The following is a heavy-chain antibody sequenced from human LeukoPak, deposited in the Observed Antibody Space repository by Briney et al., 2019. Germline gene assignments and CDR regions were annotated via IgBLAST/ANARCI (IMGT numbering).Heavy chain of an antibody. CDR1: GGSISSSRHY. CDR3: ARLLKYSGSYYCDS. Sequence: SETLSLTCTVSGGSISSSRHYWGWIRQPPGKGLEWIGNIYYSGSTYYNPSLKSRVTITVDTPKNQFSLKLSSVTAADTAVYYCARLLKYSGSYYCDSWGQGTLVTVSS. J-gene: IGHJ4*02. CDR2: IYYSGST. V-gene: IGHV4-39*01. D-gene: IGHD1-26*01.